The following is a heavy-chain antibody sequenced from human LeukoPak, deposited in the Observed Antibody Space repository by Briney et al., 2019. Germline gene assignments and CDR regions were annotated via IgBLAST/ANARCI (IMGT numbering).Heavy chain of an antibody. J-gene: IGHJ6*02. CDR2: ISGSGDFT. Sequence: PGGSLRLSCAASGFTFTNYAMSWVRQAPGKGLEWVSDISGSGDFTYYADSVKGRFIISRDKSKNTLYLQMNSLRAEDTAVYYCARDFRDYYYYSMDVWGQGTTVTVSS. V-gene: IGHV3-23*01. CDR1: GFTFTNYA. CDR3: ARDFRDYYYYSMDV.